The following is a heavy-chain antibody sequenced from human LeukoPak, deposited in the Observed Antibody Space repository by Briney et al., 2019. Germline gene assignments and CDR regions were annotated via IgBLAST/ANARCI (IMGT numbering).Heavy chain of an antibody. V-gene: IGHV3-21*01. J-gene: IGHJ4*02. D-gene: IGHD3-10*01. Sequence: GGSLRLSCAASGFTFSSYSMNWVRQAPGKGLEWVSSISSSSSYIYYADSVKGRFTISRDNAKNSLYLQMNSLRAEDTAVYYCVRLYYYGSGSYYPIFDYWGQGTLVTVSS. CDR2: ISSSSSYI. CDR1: GFTFSSYS. CDR3: VRLYYYGSGSYYPIFDY.